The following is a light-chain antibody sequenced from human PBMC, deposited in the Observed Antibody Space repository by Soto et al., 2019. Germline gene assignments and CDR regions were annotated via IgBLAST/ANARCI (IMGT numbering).Light chain of an antibody. CDR2: GAS. CDR3: QQYGNSLPWT. J-gene: IGKJ1*01. CDR1: QSVNSAY. Sequence: DIVLTQSPGTLSLSPGERATLSCRASQSVNSAYFAWYQQKPGQAPRLLIYGASTRATGIPDRFSGSGSGTDFTLTISRLEPEDLAVYYCQQYGNSLPWTFGQGTKVEIK. V-gene: IGKV3-20*01.